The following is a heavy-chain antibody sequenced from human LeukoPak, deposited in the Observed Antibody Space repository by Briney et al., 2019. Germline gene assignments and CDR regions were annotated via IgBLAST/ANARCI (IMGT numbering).Heavy chain of an antibody. Sequence: ETLSLTCAVYGGSFSGYYWSWIRQPPGKGLEWIGEINHSGSTNYNPSLKSRVTISVDTSKNQFSLKLSSVTAADTAVYYCARVGLELQQGGFDYWGQGTLVTVSS. J-gene: IGHJ4*02. D-gene: IGHD1-26*01. CDR2: INHSGST. V-gene: IGHV4-34*01. CDR3: ARVGLELQQGGFDY. CDR1: GGSFSGYY.